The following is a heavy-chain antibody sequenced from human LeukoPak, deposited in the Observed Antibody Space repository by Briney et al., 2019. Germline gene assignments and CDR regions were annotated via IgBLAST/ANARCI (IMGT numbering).Heavy chain of an antibody. CDR3: AREGGLYDYVWGSYRSKAFDI. V-gene: IGHV4-59*01. D-gene: IGHD3-16*02. CDR1: GGSISSYY. Sequence: PSETLSLTCTVSGGSISSYYWSWIRQPPGKGLEWIGYIYYSGSTNYNPSLKSRVTISVDTSKNQFSLKLSSVTAADTAVYYCAREGGLYDYVWGSYRSKAFDIWGQGTMVTVSS. J-gene: IGHJ3*02. CDR2: IYYSGST.